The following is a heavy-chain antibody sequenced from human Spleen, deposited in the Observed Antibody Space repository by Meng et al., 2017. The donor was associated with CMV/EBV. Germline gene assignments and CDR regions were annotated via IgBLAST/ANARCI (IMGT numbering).Heavy chain of an antibody. J-gene: IGHJ4*02. Sequence: LTCAVYGWSFSGYYWSWIRQPPGKGLEWIGEIDHGGSTNFNPFLKSRVTISVDTSKNQFSLKLSSVTAADIAIYYCARIAMGTIDFWGQGSLVTVSS. CDR3: ARIAMGTIDF. D-gene: IGHD2-21*01. V-gene: IGHV4-34*01. CDR2: IDHGGST. CDR1: GWSFSGYY.